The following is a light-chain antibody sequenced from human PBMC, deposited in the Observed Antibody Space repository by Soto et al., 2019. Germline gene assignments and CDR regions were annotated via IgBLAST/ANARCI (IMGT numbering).Light chain of an antibody. Sequence: QSVLTQPASVSGSPGQSITISCTGTSSDVGYYNLVSWYQQHPGKAPKLLIYEVSKRPSEFSNRFSGSKSGNTASLTISGLQAEDEADYCCCSYAGSSTHYVFGTGTKLTVL. J-gene: IGLJ1*01. CDR3: CSYAGSSTHYV. V-gene: IGLV2-23*02. CDR2: EVS. CDR1: SSDVGYYNL.